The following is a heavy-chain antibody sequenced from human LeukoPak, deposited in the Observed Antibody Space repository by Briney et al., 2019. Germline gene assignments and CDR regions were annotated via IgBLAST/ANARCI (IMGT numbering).Heavy chain of an antibody. D-gene: IGHD4-23*01. CDR3: AGDRGYSTFDY. V-gene: IGHV3-7*01. Sequence: GGSLRLSCEASAFTFSSYWMSWVRQAPGKGLEWVANMKEDGGEINYVDSVKGRFTISRDNAKNSLFLQMNSLRVEDTAVYYCAGDRGYSTFDYWGQGTLVTVSS. CDR2: MKEDGGEI. CDR1: AFTFSSYW. J-gene: IGHJ4*02.